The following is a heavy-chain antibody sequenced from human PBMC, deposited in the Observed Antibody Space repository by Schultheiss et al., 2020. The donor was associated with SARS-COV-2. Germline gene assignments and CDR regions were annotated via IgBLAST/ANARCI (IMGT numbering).Heavy chain of an antibody. Sequence: SETLSLTCTVSGGSVSSGSYYWSWIRQPPGKGLEWIGEINHSGSTNYNQSLKSRVTISLGTSKNHFSLKLSSVTAADTAVYYCARSLTAMGEFDPWGQGTLVTVSS. CDR1: GGSVSSGSYY. D-gene: IGHD5-18*01. CDR2: INHSGST. J-gene: IGHJ5*02. CDR3: ARSLTAMGEFDP. V-gene: IGHV4-61*03.